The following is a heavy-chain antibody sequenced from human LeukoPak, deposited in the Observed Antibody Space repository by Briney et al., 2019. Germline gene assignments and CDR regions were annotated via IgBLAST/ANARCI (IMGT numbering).Heavy chain of an antibody. V-gene: IGHV3-9*01. D-gene: IGHD1-1*01. Sequence: SLRLSCAASGFTFDDYAMHWVRQAPGKGLEWVSGISWNSGSIGYADSVKGRFTISRDNAKNSLYLQMNSLRAEDTALYYCAKAGTNGKGLDYWGQGTLVTVSS. CDR3: AKAGTNGKGLDY. CDR1: GFTFDDYA. J-gene: IGHJ4*02. CDR2: ISWNSGSI.